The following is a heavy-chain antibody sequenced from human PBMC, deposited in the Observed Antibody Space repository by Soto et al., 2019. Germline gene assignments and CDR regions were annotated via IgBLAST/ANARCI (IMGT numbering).Heavy chain of an antibody. CDR1: GGTFSSYA. CDR2: IIPIFGTA. V-gene: IGHV1-69*13. Sequence: AASVKVSCKASGGTFSSYAISWVRQAPGQGLEWMGGIIPIFGTANYAQKFQGRVTITADESTSTAYMELSSLRSEDTAVYYCARGTFRGGYYYRFDYWGQGTLVTVSS. D-gene: IGHD3-22*01. CDR3: ARGTFRGGYYYRFDY. J-gene: IGHJ4*02.